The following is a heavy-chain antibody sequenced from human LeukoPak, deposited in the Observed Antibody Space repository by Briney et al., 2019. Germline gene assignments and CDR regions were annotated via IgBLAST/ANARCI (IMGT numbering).Heavy chain of an antibody. J-gene: IGHJ4*02. CDR1: GFTFSNYD. CDR3: AKKETVVSPGNYFDH. V-gene: IGHV3-23*01. Sequence: PGGSLRLYCAASGFTFSNYDMNWVRQAPGKGPEWVSAINDGGYNTYYADSVRGRFTISRDNAKNTLYLQMNSLRAEDTAVYYCAKKETVVSPGNYFDHWGQGTLVTVSS. D-gene: IGHD4-23*01. CDR2: INDGGYNT.